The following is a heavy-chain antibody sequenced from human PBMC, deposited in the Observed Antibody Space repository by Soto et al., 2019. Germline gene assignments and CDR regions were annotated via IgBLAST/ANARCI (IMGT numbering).Heavy chain of an antibody. Sequence: QVQLVQSGAEVKKPGASVKVSCKASGYTFTSYGVSWVRQAPGQGLEWMGWISGYNGNTNYAQKLQGRVTMTTDTATSTAYMELRSLRSDDTAVYYCASAGKYYYGSGRPYYYGMDVWGQGITVTVSS. CDR1: GYTFTSYG. V-gene: IGHV1-18*04. CDR3: ASAGKYYYGSGRPYYYGMDV. D-gene: IGHD3-10*01. CDR2: ISGYNGNT. J-gene: IGHJ6*02.